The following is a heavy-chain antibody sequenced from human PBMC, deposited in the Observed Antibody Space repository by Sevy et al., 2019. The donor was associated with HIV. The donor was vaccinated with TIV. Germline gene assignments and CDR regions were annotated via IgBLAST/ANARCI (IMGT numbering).Heavy chain of an antibody. CDR3: ARPYGSGSWEAFDI. Sequence: GGSLRLSCAASGFSFSSYSVSWVRQAPGKGLEWVASIGSSNSYIYYADSVKGRFTISRDNAQNSLYLQMNSLRAEDTAIYYCARPYGSGSWEAFDIWGQGTMVTVSS. V-gene: IGHV3-21*01. CDR1: GFSFSSYS. CDR2: IGSSNSYI. D-gene: IGHD3-10*01. J-gene: IGHJ3*02.